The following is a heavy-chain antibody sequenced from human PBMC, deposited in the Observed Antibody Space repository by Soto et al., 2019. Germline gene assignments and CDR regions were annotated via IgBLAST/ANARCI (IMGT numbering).Heavy chain of an antibody. CDR1: GYTFTSYG. D-gene: IGHD3-10*01. CDR2: ISAYNGNT. Sequence: ASVKVSCKASGYTFTSYGISWVRQAPGQGLEWMGWISAYNGNTNYAQKLQGRVTMTTDTSTSTAYMELRSLRSDDTAVYYCATYYYGSGSYPGYYYYGMDVWGQGTTVTVS. V-gene: IGHV1-18*01. J-gene: IGHJ6*02. CDR3: ATYYYGSGSYPGYYYYGMDV.